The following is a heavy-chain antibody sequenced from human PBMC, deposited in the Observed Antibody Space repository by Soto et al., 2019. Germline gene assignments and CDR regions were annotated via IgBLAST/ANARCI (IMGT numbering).Heavy chain of an antibody. V-gene: IGHV4-31*11. CDR1: GGSISRSVYY. Sequence: QVQLQESGPGLVKPSQTLSLTCAVSGGSISRSVYYCNWIRQHPGKGLEWIGYIHNSGTTYYNPCLKRRLTFPVDTSKNQFSLKLSSVTTGDTAVYYCARDPIVRGVVGWYFDLWGRGTLVTVSS. CDR3: ARDPIVRGVVGWYFDL. CDR2: IHNSGTT. J-gene: IGHJ2*01. D-gene: IGHD3-10*01.